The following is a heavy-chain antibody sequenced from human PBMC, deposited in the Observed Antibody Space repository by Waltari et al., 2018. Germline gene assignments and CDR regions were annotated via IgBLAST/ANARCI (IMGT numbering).Heavy chain of an antibody. CDR3: ARLVAMVRGVITDFDY. V-gene: IGHV4-39*01. CDR2: IYYSGST. CDR1: GGSISSSSYY. D-gene: IGHD3-10*01. J-gene: IGHJ4*02. Sequence: QLQLQESGPGLVKPSETLSLTCTVSGGSISSSSYYWGWIRQPPGKGLEWIGSIYYSGSTYYNPSLKSRVTISVDTSKNQFSLKLSSVTAADTAVYYCARLVAMVRGVITDFDYWGQGTLVTVSS.